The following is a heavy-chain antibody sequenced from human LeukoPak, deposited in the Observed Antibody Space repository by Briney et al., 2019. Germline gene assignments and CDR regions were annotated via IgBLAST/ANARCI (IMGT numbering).Heavy chain of an antibody. CDR3: ARDLSDYVWGSYRQRPFDY. V-gene: IGHV4-39*07. Sequence: SETLSLTCTVSGGSISSSSYYWGWIRQPPGKGLEWIGSIYHSGSTYYNPSLKSRVTISVDTSKNQFSLKLSSVTAADTAVYYCARDLSDYVWGSYRQRPFDYWGQGTLVTVSS. CDR1: GGSISSSSYY. J-gene: IGHJ4*02. D-gene: IGHD3-16*02. CDR2: IYHSGST.